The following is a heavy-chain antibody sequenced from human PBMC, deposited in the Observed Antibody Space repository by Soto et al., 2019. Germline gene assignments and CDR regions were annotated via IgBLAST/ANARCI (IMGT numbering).Heavy chain of an antibody. CDR1: GFTFSSYA. Sequence: QVQLVESGGGVVQPGRSLRLSCAASGFTFSSYAMHWVRQAPGKGLEWVAVISYDGSNIYYADSVKGRFTISRDNSKNTLYLQMNSLRAEDTAVYYCARGKTVVVITNTRYYFDYWGQGTLVTVSS. CDR3: ARGKTVVVITNTRYYFDY. D-gene: IGHD3-22*01. CDR2: ISYDGSNI. J-gene: IGHJ4*02. V-gene: IGHV3-30-3*01.